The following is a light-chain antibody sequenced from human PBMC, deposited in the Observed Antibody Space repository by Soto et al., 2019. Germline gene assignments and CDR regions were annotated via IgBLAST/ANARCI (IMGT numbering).Light chain of an antibody. Sequence: DIQMTQSPSSLSASVGDIVTITCRASQGMSNYLAWYQQKPGKIPKLLIYAASALQSGVPSRCSGSGSVTDFTLTISSLQTEDVATYCCQRYNSAPLTFGGGTKVEIK. V-gene: IGKV1-27*01. CDR1: QGMSNY. CDR3: QRYNSAPLT. J-gene: IGKJ4*01. CDR2: AAS.